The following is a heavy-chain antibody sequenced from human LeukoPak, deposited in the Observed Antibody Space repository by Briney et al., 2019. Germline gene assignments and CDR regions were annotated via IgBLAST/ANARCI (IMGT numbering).Heavy chain of an antibody. Sequence: ASVKVSCKASGYTFTGYYMHWVRQAPGQGLEWMGWINPNSGGTNYAQKFQGRVTMTRDTSISTAYMELSRLRYDDTAVYYCARQGPDYCSSTSCFTHAFDIWGQGTMVSVSS. CDR1: GYTFTGYY. J-gene: IGHJ3*02. CDR3: ARQGPDYCSSTSCFTHAFDI. D-gene: IGHD2-2*02. CDR2: INPNSGGT. V-gene: IGHV1-2*02.